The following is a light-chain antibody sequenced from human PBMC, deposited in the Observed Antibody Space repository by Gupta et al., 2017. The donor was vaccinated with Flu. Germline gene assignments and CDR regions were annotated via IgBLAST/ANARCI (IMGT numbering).Light chain of an antibody. CDR2: GNS. CDR3: QSYDTHLSACV. Sequence: GRANIGSGFDVKWYQQVAGTAPTVLIYGNSIRPSGVPDRFSGSKSGTSASLAITGLHAEDEGDYSCQSYDTHLSACVFGTGTKVTVL. J-gene: IGLJ1*01. V-gene: IGLV1-40*01. CDR1: RANIGSGFD.